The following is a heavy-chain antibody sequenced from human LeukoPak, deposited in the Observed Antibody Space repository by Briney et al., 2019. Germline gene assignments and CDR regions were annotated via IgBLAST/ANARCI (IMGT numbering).Heavy chain of an antibody. D-gene: IGHD3-3*01. V-gene: IGHV4-59*02. CDR1: GGSVNSYY. J-gene: IGHJ5*02. CDR2: VSYSGST. CDR3: AKADDLYSWFVP. Sequence: SETLSLTCTVSGGSVNSYYWTWIRQPPGKGLEWIGYVSYSGSTNYNPSLKSRVTISIDMSKNQFSLRLSSVTAADTAMYYCAKADDLYSWFVPWGQGTRVTVSS.